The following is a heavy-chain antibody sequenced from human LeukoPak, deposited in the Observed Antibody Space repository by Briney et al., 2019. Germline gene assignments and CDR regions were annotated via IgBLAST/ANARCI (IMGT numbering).Heavy chain of an antibody. CDR3: ARGLRDGYNRPFDY. CDR2: IYTSDII. D-gene: IGHD5-24*01. Sequence: SETLSLTCTVSGGSTSGYYWSWIRQPAGKGLEWIGRIYTSDIINYNPSLKSRVTMSVDTSKNQFSLKLSSVTAADTAVYYCARGLRDGYNRPFDYWGQGTLVTVSS. V-gene: IGHV4-4*07. CDR1: GGSTSGYY. J-gene: IGHJ4*02.